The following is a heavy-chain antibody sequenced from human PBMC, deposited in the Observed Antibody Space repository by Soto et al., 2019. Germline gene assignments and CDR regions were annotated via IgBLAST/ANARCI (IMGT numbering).Heavy chain of an antibody. J-gene: IGHJ4*02. D-gene: IGHD2-2*01. CDR1: GFTFSNYG. Sequence: PGGSLRLSCEASGFTFSNYGMHWVRQAPGKGLEWVAVISYDGSNKYYADSVKGRFTISRDNSKNTVFLQTNSLRTEDTAMYYCAKDFPELQLLWAFDYWGQGTLVTVSS. CDR3: AKDFPELQLLWAFDY. CDR2: ISYDGSNK. V-gene: IGHV3-30*18.